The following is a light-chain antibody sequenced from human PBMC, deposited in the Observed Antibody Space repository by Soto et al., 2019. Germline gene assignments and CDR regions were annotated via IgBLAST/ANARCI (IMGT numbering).Light chain of an antibody. J-gene: IGKJ1*01. Sequence: DIQMTQSPSSLSASVGDRVTITCRASQSISNFLNWFQHKPGKAPKLLIYAASSLESGVPSRFTGIGSETDFTLTIDNLKPEDFAVYYCQQSSNIPWTFGQGTKVDIK. CDR1: QSISNF. CDR3: QQSSNIPWT. CDR2: AAS. V-gene: IGKV1-39*01.